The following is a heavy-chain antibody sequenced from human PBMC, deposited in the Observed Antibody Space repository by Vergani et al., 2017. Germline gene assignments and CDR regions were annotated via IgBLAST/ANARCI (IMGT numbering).Heavy chain of an antibody. D-gene: IGHD5-12*01. V-gene: IGHV3-30*18. CDR2: ITYDGNNK. CDR3: AKERGVATIGFDY. J-gene: IGHJ4*02. CDR1: GFTFSSYG. Sequence: VQLVESGGGVVQPGRSLRLSCAASGFTFSSYGMHWVRQAPGKGLEWVAVITYDGNNKYYAYSVKGRFTISRDNSKNTLYLQMNSLRAEDTAVYYCAKERGVATIGFDYWGQGTLVTVSS.